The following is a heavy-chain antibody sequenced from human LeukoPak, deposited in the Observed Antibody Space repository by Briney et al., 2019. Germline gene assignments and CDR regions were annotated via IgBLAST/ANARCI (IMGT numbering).Heavy chain of an antibody. CDR3: ATSFRAVNWFDP. CDR1: GYTFTRYY. V-gene: IGHV1-46*01. CDR2: INPSGGST. D-gene: IGHD3-10*01. J-gene: IGHJ5*02. Sequence: AAVKVSCKASGYTFTRYYMNWVRQAPGQGLEWMGIINPSGGSTNYAQKFQGRVTMTRDTSTSTIYMEVSSLRSEDTAVYYCATSFRAVNWFDPWGQGTLVTVSS.